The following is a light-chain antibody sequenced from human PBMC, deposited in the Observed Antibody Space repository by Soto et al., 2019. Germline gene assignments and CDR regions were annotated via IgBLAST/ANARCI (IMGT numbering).Light chain of an antibody. CDR1: QSVSSD. Sequence: EIVMTQSPATLSVSPGERATLSCRASQSVSSDLAWYQQKPVPAPRLLIYDAATRATGIPVSFSGSGSGTEFTLPISSLQSEDFAPYYCQQYNKWPPLTVGGGTKVEI. J-gene: IGKJ4*01. V-gene: IGKV3-15*01. CDR2: DAA. CDR3: QQYNKWPPLT.